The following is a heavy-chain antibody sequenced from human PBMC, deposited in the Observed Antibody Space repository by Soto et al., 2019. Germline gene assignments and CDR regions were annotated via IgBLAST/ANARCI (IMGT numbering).Heavy chain of an antibody. CDR2: IYYSGST. Sequence: SETLSLTCTVSGGSISSGDYYWSWIRQPPGKGLEWIGNIYYSGSTYYNPSLKSRVTISVDTSKNQFSLRLSSVTASDTSVYYCVRQGIGVLHGLVDVWGQGTTVTVSS. CDR1: GGSISSGDYY. CDR3: VRQGIGVLHGLVDV. V-gene: IGHV4-30-4*01. D-gene: IGHD3-10*01. J-gene: IGHJ6*02.